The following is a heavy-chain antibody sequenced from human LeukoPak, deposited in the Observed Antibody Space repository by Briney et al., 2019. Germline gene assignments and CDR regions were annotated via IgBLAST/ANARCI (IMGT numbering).Heavy chain of an antibody. CDR3: AREHNAPDH. CDR1: GYTFSDHY. D-gene: IGHD2-8*01. J-gene: IGHJ4*02. V-gene: IGHV1-2*02. Sequence: ASVKVSCKASGYTFSDHYIHWVRQAPGQGLEWMGYISPNSGDTHYAQKFEDRVTLTRDTSISTAYMELSTLTSDDTSVYYCAREHNAPDHWGQGTLVTVSS. CDR2: ISPNSGDT.